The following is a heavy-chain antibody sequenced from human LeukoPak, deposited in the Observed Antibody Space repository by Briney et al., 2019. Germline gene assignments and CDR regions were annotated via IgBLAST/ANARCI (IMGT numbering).Heavy chain of an antibody. Sequence: GGSLRLSCAASGFTFSSYVMHWVRQAPGKGLEWVAIISYDGSNEYYADSVKGRFTISRDNSKNTLYLQMNSLRAADTAVYYCAKDLSYGDGVNWFDPWGQGTLVTVSP. CDR2: ISYDGSNE. J-gene: IGHJ5*02. V-gene: IGHV3-30*04. CDR3: AKDLSYGDGVNWFDP. D-gene: IGHD3-10*01. CDR1: GFTFSSYV.